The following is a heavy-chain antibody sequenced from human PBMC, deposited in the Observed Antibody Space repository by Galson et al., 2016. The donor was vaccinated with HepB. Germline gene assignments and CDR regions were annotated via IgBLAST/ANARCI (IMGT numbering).Heavy chain of an antibody. J-gene: IGHJ4*02. CDR3: TTDGWQ. V-gene: IGHV3-15*01. CDR1: GFTFSDSW. CDR2: TKSKTDGGTT. Sequence: SLRLSCAASGFTFSDSWMGWVRQAPGKGLEWVGRTKSKTDGGTTDYAAPVKGRFSTSRDDSRNTLYLQMNSLKTEDTALYYCTTDGWQWGQGTLVTVSS. D-gene: IGHD2-15*01.